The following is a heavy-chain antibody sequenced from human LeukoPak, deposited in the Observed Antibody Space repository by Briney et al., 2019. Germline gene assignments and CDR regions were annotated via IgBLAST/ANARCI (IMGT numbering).Heavy chain of an antibody. V-gene: IGHV1-2*02. CDR2: TNPNSGGT. J-gene: IGHJ5*02. D-gene: IGHD1-26*01. Sequence: ASVKVSCKASGYTFTGYYMHWVRQAPGQGLEWMGWTNPNSGGTNYAQKFQGRVTMTRDTSISTAYMELSRLRSDDTAIYYCARDNSVGDNAWWFDPWGQGTLVTVSS. CDR1: GYTFTGYY. CDR3: ARDNSVGDNAWWFDP.